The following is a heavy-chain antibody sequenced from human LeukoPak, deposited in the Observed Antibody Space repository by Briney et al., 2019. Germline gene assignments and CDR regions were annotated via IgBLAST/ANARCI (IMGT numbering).Heavy chain of an antibody. CDR1: GFTFRSHA. D-gene: IGHD2-21*01. J-gene: IGHJ4*02. V-gene: IGHV3-23*01. Sequence: GGSLRLSCVGSGFTFRSHAMSWVRQAPEKGLEFVSGIYENGGTTYYADSVKGRFSISRDNSKNTLYLQMDSLRGEDTAVYFCAKDFRIGYSAHFDYWGQGALVTVSS. CDR2: IYENGGTT. CDR3: AKDFRIGYSAHFDY.